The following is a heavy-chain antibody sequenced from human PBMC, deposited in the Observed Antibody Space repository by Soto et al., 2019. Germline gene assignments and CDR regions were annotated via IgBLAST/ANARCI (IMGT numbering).Heavy chain of an antibody. CDR3: ARGGAWFDP. CDR1: GCSVSIGSYY. CDR2: IYYSGST. V-gene: IGHV4-61*01. J-gene: IGHJ5*02. Sequence: SETLSLTCTFSGCSVSIGSYYWSWIRQPPGKGLEWIGYIYYSGSTNYNPSLKSRVTISVDTSKNQFSLKLSSVTAADTAMYYCARGGAWFDPWGQGNMVTV. D-gene: IGHD3-16*01.